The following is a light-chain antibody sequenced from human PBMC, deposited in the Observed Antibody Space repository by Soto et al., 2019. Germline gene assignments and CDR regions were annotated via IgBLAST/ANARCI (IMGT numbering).Light chain of an antibody. J-gene: IGLJ2*01. V-gene: IGLV2-14*01. CDR3: SSYTSSNSHVI. Sequence: QSALTQPASVSGSPGQSITISCTGTSSDVGGYDYVSWYQQYPGKAPKLMIYDVNTRPSGVSNRFSGSKSGNTASLTISGLQAEDEADYHCSSYTSSNSHVIFGGGTKLTVL. CDR1: SSDVGGYDY. CDR2: DVN.